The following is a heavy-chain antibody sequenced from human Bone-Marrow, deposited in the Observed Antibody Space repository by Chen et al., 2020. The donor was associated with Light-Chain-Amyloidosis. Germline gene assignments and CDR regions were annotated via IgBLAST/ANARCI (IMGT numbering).Heavy chain of an antibody. CDR1: GYTFPNYW. V-gene: IGHV5-51*01. J-gene: IGHJ4*02. D-gene: IGHD5-12*01. CDR2: IHPDDSDA. Sequence: VQLGPSGPEVKKPGESLKSSCKGSGYTFPNYWIGWVRQMPGKGLEWMGVIHPDDSDARYSPSFEGQVTISADKSITTAYLQWRSLKASDTAMYYCARRRDGYNFDYWGQGTLVTVSS. CDR3: ARRRDGYNFDY.